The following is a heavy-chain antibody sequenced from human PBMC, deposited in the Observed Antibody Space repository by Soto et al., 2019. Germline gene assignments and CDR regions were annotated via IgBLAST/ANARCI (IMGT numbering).Heavy chain of an antibody. CDR2: ISYDGSNK. Sequence: QVQLVESGGGVVQPGRSLRLSCAASGFTFSSYGMHWVRQAPGKGLEWVAVISYDGSNKYYADSVKGRFTISRDNSKNTLYLQMTSLRAEDTAVYYCAKDLGYDFWSGYYRKYSYYGMDVWGQGTTVTVSS. D-gene: IGHD3-3*01. CDR3: AKDLGYDFWSGYYRKYSYYGMDV. V-gene: IGHV3-30*18. CDR1: GFTFSSYG. J-gene: IGHJ6*02.